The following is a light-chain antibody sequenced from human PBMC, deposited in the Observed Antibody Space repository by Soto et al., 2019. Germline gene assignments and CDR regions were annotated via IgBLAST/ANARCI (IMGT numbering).Light chain of an antibody. Sequence: IVVTQSAAALSLSKGERATLSCRASQNVSRFLAWYQRRPGQAPRLLIYDASNRATGIPARFSGSGSGTDFTLTISRLEPEDFAVYYCQQYGSSGTFGQGTKVDIK. J-gene: IGKJ1*01. CDR3: QQYGSSGT. CDR2: DAS. V-gene: IGKV3-20*01. CDR1: QNVSRF.